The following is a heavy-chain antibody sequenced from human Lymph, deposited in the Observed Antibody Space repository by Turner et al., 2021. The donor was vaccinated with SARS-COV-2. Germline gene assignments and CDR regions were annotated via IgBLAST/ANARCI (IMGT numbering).Heavy chain of an antibody. J-gene: IGHJ6*02. CDR1: GFTFSRYA. CDR3: ARDTGGQVDV. D-gene: IGHD2-8*02. V-gene: IGHV3-30-3*01. CDR2: ISYDGSNK. Sequence: QVQLVEPGGGVGTPGKSLRLSCAASGFTFSRYAMHWVRQAPGKGLEWVAVISYDGSNKFYADSVKGRFTISRDNSKNTLYLQMNSLRAEDTAVYYCARDTGGQVDVWGQGTTVTVSS.